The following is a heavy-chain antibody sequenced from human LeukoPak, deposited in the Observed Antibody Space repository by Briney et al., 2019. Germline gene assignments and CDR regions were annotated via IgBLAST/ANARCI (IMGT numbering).Heavy chain of an antibody. D-gene: IGHD3-3*01. CDR1: GFTFSSYA. CDR2: ISGSGGST. V-gene: IGHV3-23*01. CDR3: ATFGVIVRNDYFDF. J-gene: IGHJ4*02. Sequence: GGSLRLSCAASGFTFSSYAVSWVRQAPGKGLEWVSAISGSGGSTYYVDSVKGRLTISRDNSKNTLYLQMSSLRAEDTAVYFCATFGVIVRNDYFDFWGQGALVAVSS.